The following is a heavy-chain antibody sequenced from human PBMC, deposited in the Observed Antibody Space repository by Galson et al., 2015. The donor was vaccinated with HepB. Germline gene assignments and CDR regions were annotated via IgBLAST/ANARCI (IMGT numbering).Heavy chain of an antibody. CDR3: ARELVRSGYPHEWPLYDY. CDR1: GFTFSSYS. D-gene: IGHD3-3*01. Sequence: SLRLSCAASGFTFSSYSMNWVRQAPGKGLEWVSSISSSSSYIYYADSVKGRFTISRDNAKNSLYLQMNSLRAEDTAVYYCARELVRSGYPHEWPLYDYWGQGTLVTVSS. J-gene: IGHJ4*02. V-gene: IGHV3-21*01. CDR2: ISSSSSYI.